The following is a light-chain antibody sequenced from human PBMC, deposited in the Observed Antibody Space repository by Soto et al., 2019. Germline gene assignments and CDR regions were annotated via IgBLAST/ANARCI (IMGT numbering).Light chain of an antibody. CDR2: GAS. Sequence: EIVMTQSPATLSVSPGERATLSCRASQSVSSNLAWYQQKPGLAPRLLIYGASTRATGIPARFSGSGSGTEFTLTISSLQSEDFAVYFCQQYNNLYTFGQGTKLEIK. J-gene: IGKJ2*01. CDR3: QQYNNLYT. CDR1: QSVSSN. V-gene: IGKV3-15*01.